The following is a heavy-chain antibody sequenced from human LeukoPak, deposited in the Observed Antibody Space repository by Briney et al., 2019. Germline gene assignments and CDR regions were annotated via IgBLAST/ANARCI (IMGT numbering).Heavy chain of an antibody. CDR3: ATELAYCGGDCYSGFDY. V-gene: IGHV1-69*05. Sequence: SVKVSCKASGGTFSSYAISWVRQAPGQGLEWMGGIIPIFGTANYAQKFQGRVTITTDESTSTAYMELSSLRSEDTAVYYCATELAYCGGDCYSGFDYWGQGALVTVSS. J-gene: IGHJ4*02. CDR1: GGTFSSYA. CDR2: IIPIFGTA. D-gene: IGHD2-21*02.